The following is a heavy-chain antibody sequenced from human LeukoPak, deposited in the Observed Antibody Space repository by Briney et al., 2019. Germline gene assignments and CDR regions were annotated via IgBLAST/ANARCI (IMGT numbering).Heavy chain of an antibody. V-gene: IGHV1-8*03. Sequence: ASVKVSCKASGYTFTSYDINWVRQATGQGLEWMGWMNPNSGNTGYAQKFQGRVTITRNTPISTAYMELSSLRSEDTAVYYCARGSRWVATAFRVYYFDYWGQGTLVTVSS. CDR3: ARGSRWVATAFRVYYFDY. CDR1: GYTFTSYD. J-gene: IGHJ4*02. CDR2: MNPNSGNT. D-gene: IGHD2-21*02.